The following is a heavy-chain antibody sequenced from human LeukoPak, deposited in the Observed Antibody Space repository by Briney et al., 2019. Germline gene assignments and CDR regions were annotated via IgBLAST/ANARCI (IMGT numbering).Heavy chain of an antibody. D-gene: IGHD2-15*01. CDR3: ARTKLYCSGGSCYSSLDY. Sequence: SETLSLTCTVSTGSISSYYWSWIRQPPGKGLEWIGYISYSGSTISNPSLKSRVTISVDTPKNQFSLKLTSVTAADTALYYCARTKLYCSGGSCYSSLDYWGQGTLVTVSS. CDR1: TGSISSYY. CDR2: ISYSGST. V-gene: IGHV4-59*01. J-gene: IGHJ4*02.